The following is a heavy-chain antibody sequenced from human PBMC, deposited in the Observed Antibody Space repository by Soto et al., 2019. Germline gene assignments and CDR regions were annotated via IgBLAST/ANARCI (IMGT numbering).Heavy chain of an antibody. D-gene: IGHD3-22*01. V-gene: IGHV4-34*01. Sequence: SETLSLTCAVYGGSFSGYYWSWIRQPPGKGLEWIGEINHSGSTNYNPSLKSRVTISVDTSKNQFSLKLSSVTAADTAVYYCARGRWAMIVVVGYNWFDPWGQGTLVTVSS. J-gene: IGHJ5*02. CDR1: GGSFSGYY. CDR2: INHSGST. CDR3: ARGRWAMIVVVGYNWFDP.